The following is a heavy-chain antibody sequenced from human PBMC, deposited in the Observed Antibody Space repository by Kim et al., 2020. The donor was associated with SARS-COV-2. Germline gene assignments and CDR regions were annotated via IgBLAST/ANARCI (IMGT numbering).Heavy chain of an antibody. CDR3: ARLTLISSSWKGGYNWFDP. Sequence: SETLSLTCAVYGGSFSGYYWSWIRQPPGKGLEWIGEINHSGSTNYNPSLKSRVTISVDTSKNQFSLKLSSVTAADTAVYYCARLTLISSSWKGGYNWFDPWGQGTLVTVSS. V-gene: IGHV4-34*01. D-gene: IGHD6-13*01. CDR1: GGSFSGYY. J-gene: IGHJ5*02. CDR2: INHSGST.